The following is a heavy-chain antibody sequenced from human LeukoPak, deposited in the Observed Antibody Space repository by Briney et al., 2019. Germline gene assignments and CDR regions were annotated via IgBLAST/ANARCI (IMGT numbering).Heavy chain of an antibody. J-gene: IGHJ4*02. CDR3: ARSSSLDY. CDR1: WFIFCIYS. V-gene: IGHV3-48*02. CDR2: IRSSISTI. D-gene: IGHD2-2*01. Sequence: GRCLRLSCAVCWFIFCIYSLNWVRQPPGRGLEWVSYIRSSISTIHYADPVTGRFTISRDNAKNSLYLQMNSLRDEDTALYYCARSSSLDYWGLGTLVTVSS.